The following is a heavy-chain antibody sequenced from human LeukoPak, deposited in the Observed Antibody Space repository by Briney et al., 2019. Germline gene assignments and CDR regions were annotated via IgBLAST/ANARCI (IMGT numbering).Heavy chain of an antibody. J-gene: IGHJ4*02. CDR2: IIPIFGTA. D-gene: IGHD3-22*01. Sequence: ASVKVSCKASGGTSSSYAISWVRQAPGQGLEWMGGIIPIFGTANYAQKFQGRVTITADESTSTAYMELSSLRSEDTAVYYCARSSRYYDSSGLQAYYFDYWGQGTLVTVSS. V-gene: IGHV1-69*13. CDR1: GGTSSSYA. CDR3: ARSSRYYDSSGLQAYYFDY.